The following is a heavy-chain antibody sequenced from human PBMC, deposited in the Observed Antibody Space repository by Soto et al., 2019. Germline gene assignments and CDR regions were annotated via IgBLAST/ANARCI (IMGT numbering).Heavy chain of an antibody. V-gene: IGHV3-23*01. D-gene: IGHD2-21*02. CDR1: GFSFSMYA. CDR3: AKDIYCSNWYDY. CDR2: ISGSGDGT. Sequence: EVQLLDSGGGLVQPGGSLRLSCAASGFSFSMYAMSWVRQAPGKGLEWVSGISGSGDGTHYADSVKGRFTISRDNSKNTLYLQMSSLRAEDTAVYYCAKDIYCSNWYDYWGQGTLVTVSS. J-gene: IGHJ5*01.